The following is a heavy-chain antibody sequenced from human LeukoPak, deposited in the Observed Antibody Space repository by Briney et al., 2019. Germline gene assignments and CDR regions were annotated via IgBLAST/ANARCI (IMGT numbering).Heavy chain of an antibody. CDR1: GGSTSSYY. CDR3: ARELGYDYVLSDAFDI. V-gene: IGHV4-4*07. CDR2: IYTSGST. D-gene: IGHD3-16*01. J-gene: IGHJ3*02. Sequence: PSETLSLTCTVSGGSTSSYYWSWIRQPAGKGLEWIGRIYTSGSTNYNPSLKSRVTMSVDTSKNQFSLKLSSVTAADTAVYYCARELGYDYVLSDAFDIWGQGTMVTVSS.